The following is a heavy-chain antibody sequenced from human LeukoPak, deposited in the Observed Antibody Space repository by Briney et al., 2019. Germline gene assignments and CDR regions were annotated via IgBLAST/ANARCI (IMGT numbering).Heavy chain of an antibody. J-gene: IGHJ6*02. V-gene: IGHV3-7*03. CDR2: IKQDGSER. CDR3: AKLDGKLRFLEWYHYGMDV. D-gene: IGHD3-3*01. CDR1: GFTFSSYW. Sequence: PGGSLRLSCAASGFTFSSYWMSWVRQAPGKGLELVANIKQDGSERYYVDSVKGRFTISRDNAKNSLYLQMNSLRAEDTAVYYCAKLDGKLRFLEWYHYGMDVWGQGTTVTVSS.